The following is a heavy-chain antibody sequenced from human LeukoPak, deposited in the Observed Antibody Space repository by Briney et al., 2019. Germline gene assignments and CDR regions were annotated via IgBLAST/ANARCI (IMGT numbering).Heavy chain of an antibody. CDR1: GFTFNNYA. V-gene: IGHV3-23*01. J-gene: IGHJ4*02. CDR3: AKARWVSNADAVW. CDR2: IRGNGDA. Sequence: PGGSLRLSCAASGFTFNNYAMSWVRQAPVRGLEWVSSIRGNGDAFYADSVKGRFTHTRDDSRNTVYLQLNNLRVEDTAVYYCAKARWVSNADAVWWGQGTLVTVSS. D-gene: IGHD1-1*01.